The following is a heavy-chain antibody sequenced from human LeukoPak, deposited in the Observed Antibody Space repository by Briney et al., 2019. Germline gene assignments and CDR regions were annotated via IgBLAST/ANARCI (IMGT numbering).Heavy chain of an antibody. CDR3: AREGECSGGSCYPNDAFDI. CDR1: GVSISSYY. D-gene: IGHD2-15*01. CDR2: IYYSGST. J-gene: IGHJ3*02. V-gene: IGHV4-59*01. Sequence: SETLSLTCTVSGVSISSYYWSRIRQPPGKGLEWIGYIYYSGSTNYNPSLKSRVTISVDTSKNQFSLKLSSVTAADTAVYYCAREGECSGGSCYPNDAFDIWGQGTMVTVSS.